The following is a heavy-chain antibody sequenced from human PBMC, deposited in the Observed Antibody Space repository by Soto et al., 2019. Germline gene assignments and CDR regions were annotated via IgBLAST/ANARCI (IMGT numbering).Heavy chain of an antibody. CDR2: TCYRSKWYN. J-gene: IGHJ6*02. V-gene: IGHV6-1*01. CDR3: ARESIAAAGPKVVYYYGMDV. D-gene: IGHD6-13*01. Sequence: SQTLSLTCAISGDSVSSNSAAWNWIRQSPSRGLEWLGRTCYRSKWYNDYAVSVKSRITINPDTSKNQFSLQLNSVTPEDTAVYYCARESIAAAGPKVVYYYGMDVWGQGTTVTVSS. CDR1: GDSVSSNSAA.